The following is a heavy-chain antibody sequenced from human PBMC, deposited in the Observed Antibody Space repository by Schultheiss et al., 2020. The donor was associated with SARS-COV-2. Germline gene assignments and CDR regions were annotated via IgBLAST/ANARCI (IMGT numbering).Heavy chain of an antibody. J-gene: IGHJ3*02. CDR1: EFTFSIYW. V-gene: IGHV3-7*04. D-gene: IGHD1-26*01. CDR3: ARDVGDAFDM. CDR2: IKQDGSEK. Sequence: GESLKISCAASEFTFSIYWMTWVRQAPGKGLEWVANIKQDGSEKYYTDSVKGRFTISRDNAKNSVFLQMNNVRAEDTAVYYCARDVGDAFDMWGQGTMVTVSS.